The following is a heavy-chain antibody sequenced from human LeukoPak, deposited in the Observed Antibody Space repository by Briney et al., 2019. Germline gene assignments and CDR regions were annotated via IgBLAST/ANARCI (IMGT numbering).Heavy chain of an antibody. CDR2: INPNSGGT. J-gene: IGHJ2*01. CDR3: ARDQNYYDSSGYYGNWYFDL. Sequence: GASVKVSCKASGYTFTGYYMHWVRQAPGQGLEWMGWINPNSGGTNYAQKFQGRVTMTRDTSISTAYMELSRLRSDDTAVYYCARDQNYYDSSGYYGNWYFDLWGRGTLVTVSS. D-gene: IGHD3-22*01. CDR1: GYTFTGYY. V-gene: IGHV1-2*02.